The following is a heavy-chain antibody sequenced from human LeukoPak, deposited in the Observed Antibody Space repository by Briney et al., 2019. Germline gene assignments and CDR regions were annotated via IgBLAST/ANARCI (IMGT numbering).Heavy chain of an antibody. CDR3: AKDPIPYCSDSGCLLAHFDY. Sequence: ASVKVSCKVSGYTLTELSMHWVRQAPGKGLEWMGGFDPEDGETIYAQKFQGRVTMTEDTSTDTAYMELSSLRAEDTAVYYCAKDPIPYCSDSGCLLAHFDYWGQGTLVTVSS. CDR1: GYTLTELS. D-gene: IGHD2-15*01. J-gene: IGHJ4*02. CDR2: FDPEDGET. V-gene: IGHV1-24*01.